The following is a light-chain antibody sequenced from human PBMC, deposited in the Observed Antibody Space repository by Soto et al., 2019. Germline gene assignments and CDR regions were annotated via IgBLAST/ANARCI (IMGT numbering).Light chain of an antibody. Sequence: EIVMTQSPATLSVSPGERATLSCRASQSVSSNLAWFQQKPGQAPRLLIYGASTRATGIPLTFSGSGSGTDFTLTSSRLQSEHFAVYYCKQYNNWPETFGQGTKVDIK. V-gene: IGKV3-15*01. J-gene: IGKJ1*01. CDR3: KQYNNWPET. CDR2: GAS. CDR1: QSVSSN.